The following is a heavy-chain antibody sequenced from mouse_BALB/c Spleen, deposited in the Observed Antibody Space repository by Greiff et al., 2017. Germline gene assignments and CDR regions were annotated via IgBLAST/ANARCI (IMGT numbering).Heavy chain of an antibody. CDR1: GFTFSSFG. Sequence: EVKLVESGGGLVQPGGSRKLSCAASGFTFSSFGMHWVRQAPEKGLEWVAYISSGSSTIYYADTVKGRFTISRDNPKNTLFLQMTSLRSEDTAMYYCARSGGLRRAMDYWGQGTSVTVSS. CDR3: ARSGGLRRAMDY. CDR2: ISSGSSTI. D-gene: IGHD2-4*01. J-gene: IGHJ4*01. V-gene: IGHV5-17*02.